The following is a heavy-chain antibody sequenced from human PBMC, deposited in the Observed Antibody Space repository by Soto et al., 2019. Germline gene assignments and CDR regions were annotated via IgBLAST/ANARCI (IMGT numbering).Heavy chain of an antibody. V-gene: IGHV3-7*03. CDR1: GFTFSSYW. Sequence: GSLRLSCAASGFTFSSYWMSWVRQAPGKGLEWVANIKQDGSEKYYVDSVKGRFTISRDNAKNSLYLQMNSLRAEDTAVYYCARDPAPYYDFWSGQSNYFDYWGQGTLVTVSS. CDR3: ARDPAPYYDFWSGQSNYFDY. J-gene: IGHJ4*02. CDR2: IKQDGSEK. D-gene: IGHD3-3*01.